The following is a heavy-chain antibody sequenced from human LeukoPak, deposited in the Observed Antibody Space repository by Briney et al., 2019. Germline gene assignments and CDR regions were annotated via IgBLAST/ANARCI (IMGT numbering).Heavy chain of an antibody. D-gene: IGHD2-2*01. J-gene: IGHJ4*02. CDR2: IYHSGST. Sequence: PSETLSLTCAVSGGSISSSNWWSWVRQPPGQGLVWIGEIYHSGSTNYNPSLKSRVTISVDKSKNQFSLKLSSVTAADTAVYYCARDRVVPAADFDYWGQGTLVTVSS. CDR3: ARDRVVPAADFDY. CDR1: GGSISSSNW. V-gene: IGHV4-4*02.